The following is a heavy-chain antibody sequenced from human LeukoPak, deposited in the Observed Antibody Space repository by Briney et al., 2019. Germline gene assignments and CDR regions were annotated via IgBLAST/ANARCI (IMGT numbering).Heavy chain of an antibody. J-gene: IGHJ4*02. V-gene: IGHV3-30-3*01. CDR1: GFTFSSYA. CDR3: ARGPASRYYGSGSYSPPFDY. CDR2: ISYDGSNK. Sequence: PGRSLRLSCAASGFTFSSYAVHWVRQAPGKGLEWVAVISYDGSNKYYADSVKGRFTISRDNSKNTLYLQMNSLRAEDTAVYYCARGPASRYYGSGSYSPPFDYWGQGTLVTVSS. D-gene: IGHD3-10*01.